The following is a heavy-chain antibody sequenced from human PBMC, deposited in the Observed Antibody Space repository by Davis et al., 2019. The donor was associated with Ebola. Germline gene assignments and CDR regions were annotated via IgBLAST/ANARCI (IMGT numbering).Heavy chain of an antibody. D-gene: IGHD3-3*01. V-gene: IGHV3-30*04. CDR1: GFTFRNYA. J-gene: IGHJ4*02. Sequence: PGGSLRLSCAASGFTFRNYAMHWVRQAPGKWLDSLAVVSHSEREKFYADSVKGRFTISRDNSENTLYLQMNSLTADDTAVYYCARAVFHEVLDYWGQGTPVTVSS. CDR3: ARAVFHEVLDY. CDR2: VSHSEREK.